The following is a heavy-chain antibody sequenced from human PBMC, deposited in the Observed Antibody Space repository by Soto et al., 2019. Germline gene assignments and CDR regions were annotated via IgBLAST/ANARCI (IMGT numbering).Heavy chain of an antibody. CDR1: GGTFSSYT. CDR3: ARAISGYVT. CDR2: IIPILGIA. Sequence: ASVKVSCKASGGTFSSYTISWVRQAPGQGLEWMGRIIPILGIANYAQKFQGRVTLTRDTSASTAYMDLSSLRSEDTAIYYCARAISGYVTWGQGTLVTVSS. J-gene: IGHJ5*02. D-gene: IGHD5-12*01. V-gene: IGHV1-69*02.